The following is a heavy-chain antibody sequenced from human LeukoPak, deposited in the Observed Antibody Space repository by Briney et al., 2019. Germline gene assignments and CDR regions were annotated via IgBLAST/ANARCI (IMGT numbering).Heavy chain of an antibody. CDR3: ARSGTSGNYFDY. CDR2: IGCDGSNK. Sequence: HPGGSLRLSCAASGFTFSSYGMHWVRQAPGKGLEWVAVIGCDGSNKYYADSVKGRFTISRDNSKNTLYLQMNSLRAEDTAVYYCARSGTSGNYFDYWGQGTLVTVSS. CDR1: GFTFSSYG. J-gene: IGHJ4*02. D-gene: IGHD2-2*01. V-gene: IGHV3-33*01.